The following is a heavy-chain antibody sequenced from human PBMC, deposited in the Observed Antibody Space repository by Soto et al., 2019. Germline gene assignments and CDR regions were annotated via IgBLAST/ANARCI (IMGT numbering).Heavy chain of an antibody. J-gene: IGHJ3*02. CDR1: GYTVTSYA. CDR3: ARDQERITIFGVVTDAFDI. CDR2: INAGNGNT. Sequence: ASVKVSCKASGYTVTSYAMHWVRQAPGQRLEWMGWINAGNGNTKYSQKFQGRVTITRDTSASTAYMELSSLRSEDTAVYYCARDQERITIFGVVTDAFDIWGQGTMVTVSS. V-gene: IGHV1-3*01. D-gene: IGHD3-3*01.